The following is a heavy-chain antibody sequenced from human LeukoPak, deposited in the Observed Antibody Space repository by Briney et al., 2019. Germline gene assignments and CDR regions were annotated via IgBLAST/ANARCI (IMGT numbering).Heavy chain of an antibody. Sequence: GGSLRLSCAASGFTFSSYSMNWVRQAPGKGLEWVGFIRSKAYGGTTEYAASVKGRFTISRDDSKSIAYLQMNSLKTEDTAVYYCTRAMVGSYYYDSSGYYPDYWGQGTLVTVSS. CDR3: TRAMVGSYYYDSSGYYPDY. J-gene: IGHJ4*02. V-gene: IGHV3-49*04. D-gene: IGHD3-22*01. CDR2: IRSKAYGGTT. CDR1: GFTFSSYS.